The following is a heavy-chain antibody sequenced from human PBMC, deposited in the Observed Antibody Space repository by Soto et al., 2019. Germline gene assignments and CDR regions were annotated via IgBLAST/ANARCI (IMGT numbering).Heavy chain of an antibody. Sequence: SETLSLTCTVSGGSISSYYWSWIRQPPGKGLEWIGYIYYSGSTYYNPSLKSRVTISVDTSKNQFSLKLSSVTAADTAVYYCARHQIPYYYDSSGYYLPDYWGQGTLVTVSS. D-gene: IGHD3-22*01. V-gene: IGHV4-59*08. CDR3: ARHQIPYYYDSSGYYLPDY. CDR1: GGSISSYY. CDR2: IYYSGST. J-gene: IGHJ4*02.